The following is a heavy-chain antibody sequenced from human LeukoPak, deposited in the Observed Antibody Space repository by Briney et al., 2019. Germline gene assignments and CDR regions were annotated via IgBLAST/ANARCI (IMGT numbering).Heavy chain of an antibody. D-gene: IGHD3-22*01. CDR3: ARGSGYYYYFDY. J-gene: IGHJ4*02. CDR2: ISGSDTAI. CDR1: GFTFSSYS. Sequence: GGSLRLSCAASGFTFSSYSMNWVRQAPGKGLEWVSYISGSDTAIYYADAVKGRFTISRDNSKNTLYLQMNSLRAEDTAVYYCARGSGYYYYFDYWGQGTLVTVSS. V-gene: IGHV3-48*01.